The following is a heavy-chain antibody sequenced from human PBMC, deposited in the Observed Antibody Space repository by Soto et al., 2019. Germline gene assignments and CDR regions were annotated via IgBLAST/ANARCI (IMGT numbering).Heavy chain of an antibody. CDR3: ARGGYDDFWSGYLDYYYGMDV. Sequence: ASVKVSCKASGGTFSSYAISWVRQAPGQGLEWMGGIIPIFGTENYAQKFQGRVTITADESTSTAYMELSSLRSEDTAVYYCARGGYDDFWSGYLDYYYGMDVWGQGTTVTVSS. J-gene: IGHJ6*02. V-gene: IGHV1-69*13. D-gene: IGHD3-3*01. CDR2: IIPIFGTE. CDR1: GGTFSSYA.